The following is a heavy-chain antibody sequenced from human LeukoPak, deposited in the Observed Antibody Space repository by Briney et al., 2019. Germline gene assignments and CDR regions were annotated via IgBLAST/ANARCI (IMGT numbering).Heavy chain of an antibody. CDR1: GDSISSNTAS. J-gene: IGHJ4*02. D-gene: IGHD6-19*01. Sequence: SQTLSLTCVISGDSISSNTASWNWIRQSPSRGLEWLGRTYYMSRWYDDYADSVRSRITINPDTSKNEFSLHLTSVTPDDTAMYYCARTSGYSSLAFWGQGAPVTVSS. V-gene: IGHV6-1*01. CDR3: ARTSGYSSLAF. CDR2: TYYMSRWYD.